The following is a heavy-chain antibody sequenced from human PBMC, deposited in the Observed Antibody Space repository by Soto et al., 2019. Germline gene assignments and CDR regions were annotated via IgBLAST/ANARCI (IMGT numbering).Heavy chain of an antibody. CDR3: ARGLGYSSSWYLR. CDR2: INHSGST. Sequence: SETLSLTCAVYGGSFSAYYWSWIRHPPGKGLEWIGEINHSGSTNYNPSLKSRVTISVDTSKNQFSLKLSSVTAADTAVYYCARGLGYSSSWYLRWGQGTLVTVS. D-gene: IGHD6-13*01. CDR1: GGSFSAYY. J-gene: IGHJ4*02. V-gene: IGHV4-34*01.